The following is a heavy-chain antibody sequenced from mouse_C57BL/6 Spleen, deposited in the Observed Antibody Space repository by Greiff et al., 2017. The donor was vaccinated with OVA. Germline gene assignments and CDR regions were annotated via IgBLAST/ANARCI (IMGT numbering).Heavy chain of an antibody. CDR3: AREDYGRFDV. CDR1: GYTFTSYW. D-gene: IGHD1-1*01. V-gene: IGHV1-61*01. J-gene: IGHJ1*03. Sequence: LQPGAELVRPGSSVKLSCKASGYTFTSYWMDWVKQRPGQGLEWIGNIYPSDSETHYNQKFKDKATLTVDKSSSTAYMQLSSLTSEDSAVYYCAREDYGRFDVWGTGTTVTVSS. CDR2: IYPSDSET.